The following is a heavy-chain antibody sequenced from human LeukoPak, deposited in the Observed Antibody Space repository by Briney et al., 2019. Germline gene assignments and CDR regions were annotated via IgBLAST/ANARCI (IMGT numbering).Heavy chain of an antibody. CDR1: GGSISSYY. V-gene: IGHV4-59*01. J-gene: IGHJ4*02. CDR3: ARGVARPYDSSGYYYFDY. Sequence: SETLSLTCTVSGGSISSYYWSWIRQPPGKGLEWIGYIYYSGSTNYNPSLKSRVTISVDTSKNQFSLKLSSVTAADTAVYYCARGVARPYDSSGYYYFDYWGREPWSPSPQ. D-gene: IGHD3-22*01. CDR2: IYYSGST.